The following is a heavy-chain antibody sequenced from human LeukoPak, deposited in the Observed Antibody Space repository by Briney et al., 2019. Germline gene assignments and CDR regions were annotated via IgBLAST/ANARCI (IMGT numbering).Heavy chain of an antibody. D-gene: IGHD4-23*01. J-gene: IGHJ4*02. CDR2: IYYSGST. Sequence: SETLSLTCTVSGGSISSSANYWSWIRQPPGKGLEWNGYIYYSGSTNYNPSLKSRVTISVDTSKNQFSLKLSSVTAADTAVYYCARIANSLLDYWGQGTLVTVSS. CDR3: ARIANSLLDY. V-gene: IGHV4-61*08. CDR1: GGSISSSANY.